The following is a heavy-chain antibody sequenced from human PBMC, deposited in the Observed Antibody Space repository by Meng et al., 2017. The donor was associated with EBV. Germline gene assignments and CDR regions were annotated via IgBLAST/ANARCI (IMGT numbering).Heavy chain of an antibody. J-gene: IGHJ4*02. CDR3: VRELVGGTFDY. Sequence: QVQLVQSGAEVTKPGASVTVSCKASGYTFTSSYLHWVRQAPGQGLEWMGIIIPAGGNTNYAQKFRGRFTITRDTSTSTVYMDLSILTSEDTAVYHCVRELVGGTFDYWGQGTLVTVSS. CDR1: GYTFTSSY. D-gene: IGHD1/OR15-1a*01. V-gene: IGHV1-46*01. CDR2: IIPAGGNT.